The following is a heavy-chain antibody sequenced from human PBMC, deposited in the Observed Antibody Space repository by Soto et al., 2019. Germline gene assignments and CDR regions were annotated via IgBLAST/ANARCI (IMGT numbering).Heavy chain of an antibody. V-gene: IGHV3-23*01. D-gene: IGHD6-19*01. J-gene: IGHJ6*02. CDR1: GFTFSSYA. CDR3: AKVGDSSGWLYYYYGMDV. Sequence: SGGSLRLSCAASGFTFSSYAMSWVRQAPGKGLEWVSAISGSGGSTYYADSVKGRFTISRDNSKNTLYLQMNSLRAEDTAVYYCAKVGDSSGWLYYYYGMDVWGQGTTVTVSS. CDR2: ISGSGGST.